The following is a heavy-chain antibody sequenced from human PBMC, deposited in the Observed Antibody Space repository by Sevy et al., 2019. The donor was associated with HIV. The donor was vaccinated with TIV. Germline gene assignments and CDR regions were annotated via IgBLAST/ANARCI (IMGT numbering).Heavy chain of an antibody. D-gene: IGHD3-10*01. Sequence: SETLSLTCTVSGGSISSYYWSWIRQPPGKGLEWIGYIYYSGSTNYNPSLKSRVTISVDTSKNQFSLKLSSVTAADTAVYYCARGPALSESEEDYYGSGSYPYWGQGPLVTVSS. J-gene: IGHJ4*02. V-gene: IGHV4-59*01. CDR3: ARGPALSESEEDYYGSGSYPY. CDR1: GGSISSYY. CDR2: IYYSGST.